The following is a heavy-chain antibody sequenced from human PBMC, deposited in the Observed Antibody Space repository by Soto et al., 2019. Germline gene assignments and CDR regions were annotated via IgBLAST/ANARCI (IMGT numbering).Heavy chain of an antibody. CDR3: TTDDYYDSSGYLDAFDI. J-gene: IGHJ3*02. CDR2: INSDGSST. Sequence: GGSLRLSCAASGFTFSSYWMHWVRQAPGKGLVWVSRINSDGSSTSYADSVKGRFTISRDNAKNTLYLQMNSLKTEDTAVYYCTTDDYYDSSGYLDAFDIWGQRTMVTVSS. V-gene: IGHV3-74*01. CDR1: GFTFSSYW. D-gene: IGHD3-22*01.